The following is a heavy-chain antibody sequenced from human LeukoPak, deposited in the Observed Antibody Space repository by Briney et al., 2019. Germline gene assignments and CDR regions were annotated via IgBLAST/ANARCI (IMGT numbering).Heavy chain of an antibody. CDR2: ISAGSRHI. D-gene: IGHD3-3*01. CDR3: ARDGYQVPTIFGTFDP. CDR1: GFTFSSYT. J-gene: IGHJ5*02. V-gene: IGHV3-21*01. Sequence: GGSLRLSCAASGFTFSSYTMNWVRQAPGKGLEWVSIISAGSRHIYYADSVKGRFTISRDDAKNSLYLQMNSLRAEDTAVYYCARDGYQVPTIFGTFDPWGQGTLVTVSS.